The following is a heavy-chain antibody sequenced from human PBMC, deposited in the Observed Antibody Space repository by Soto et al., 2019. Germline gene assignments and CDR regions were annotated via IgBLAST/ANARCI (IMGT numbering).Heavy chain of an antibody. Sequence: QVQLVESGGGVVQPGRSLRLSCAASGFTFSSYGMHWVRQAPGKGLEWVAVIWYDGSNKYYADSVKGRFTISRDNSKNTLYLQMNSLRAEDTAVYYCARERTSSGWYSCFHYWGQGTLVTVSS. CDR3: ARERTSSGWYSCFHY. D-gene: IGHD6-19*01. CDR1: GFTFSSYG. J-gene: IGHJ4*02. V-gene: IGHV3-33*01. CDR2: IWYDGSNK.